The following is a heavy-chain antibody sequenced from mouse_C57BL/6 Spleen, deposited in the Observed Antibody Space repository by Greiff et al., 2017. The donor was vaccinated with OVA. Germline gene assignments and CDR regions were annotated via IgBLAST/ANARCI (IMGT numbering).Heavy chain of an antibody. V-gene: IGHV1-80*01. CDR3: ARSYDGYYMYYFDY. D-gene: IGHD2-3*01. CDR1: GYAFSSYW. Sequence: QVQLKQSGAELVKPGASVKISCKASGYAFSSYWMNWVKQRPGKGLEWIGQIYPGDGDTNYNGKFKGKATLTADKSSSTAYMQLSSLTSEDSAVYFCARSYDGYYMYYFDYWGQGTTLTVSS. CDR2: IYPGDGDT. J-gene: IGHJ2*01.